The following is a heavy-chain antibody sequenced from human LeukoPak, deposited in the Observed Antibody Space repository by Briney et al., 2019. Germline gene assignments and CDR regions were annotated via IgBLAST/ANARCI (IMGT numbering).Heavy chain of an antibody. CDR3: ARENIVIVPGAFDF. Sequence: SETLSLTCNASGYFIYNGFYWGWLRQPPGKGLEWIGSIYYSGKTIYNPSLQSRVTISVDTSNNHFSLKLTSVTAADTAVYYCARENIVIVPGAFDFWGQGTLVIASS. CDR1: GYFIYNGFY. V-gene: IGHV4-38-2*02. D-gene: IGHD2/OR15-2a*01. CDR2: IYYSGKT. J-gene: IGHJ4*02.